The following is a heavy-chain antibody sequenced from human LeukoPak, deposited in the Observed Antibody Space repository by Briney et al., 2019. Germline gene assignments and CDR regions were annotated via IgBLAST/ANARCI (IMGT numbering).Heavy chain of an antibody. J-gene: IGHJ1*01. CDR2: IYYSGST. D-gene: IGHD6-6*01. CDR3: ARDEYSSSSEGYFQH. CDR1: GGSISSYY. V-gene: IGHV4-59*04. Sequence: ASETLSLTCTVSGGSISSYYWSWIRQPPGKGLEWIGYIYYSGSTYYNPSLKSRATISVDTSKNQFSLKLSSVTAADTAVYYCARDEYSSSSEGYFQHWGQGTLVTVSS.